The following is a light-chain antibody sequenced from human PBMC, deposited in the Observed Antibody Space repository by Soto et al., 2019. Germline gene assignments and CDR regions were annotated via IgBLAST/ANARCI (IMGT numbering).Light chain of an antibody. CDR1: QRGLYGSDTENN. CDR2: WAS. Sequence: DIVMTQSPDSLAVSLGERATIHCKSSQRGLYGSDTENNLAWYQPKPGQPPKLLIYWASTRESGVPGRFSGRVSGTDFPLTISSLQAEDGAVYYCQKRGKWPSTFGPGTKVELK. CDR3: QKRGKWPST. V-gene: IGKV4-1*01. J-gene: IGKJ2*02.